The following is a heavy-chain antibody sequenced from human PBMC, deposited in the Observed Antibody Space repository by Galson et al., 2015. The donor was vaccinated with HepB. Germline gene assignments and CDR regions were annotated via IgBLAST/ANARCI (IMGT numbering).Heavy chain of an antibody. J-gene: IGHJ3*02. D-gene: IGHD5-18*01. Sequence: SVKVSCKASGYTFTSYAMHWVRQAPGQRLEWMGWINAGNGNTKYSQKFQGRVTITRDTSASTAYMELSSLRSEDTAVYYCAREGLDTAIADAFDIWGQGTMVTVSS. CDR1: GYTFTSYA. V-gene: IGHV1-3*01. CDR3: AREGLDTAIADAFDI. CDR2: INAGNGNT.